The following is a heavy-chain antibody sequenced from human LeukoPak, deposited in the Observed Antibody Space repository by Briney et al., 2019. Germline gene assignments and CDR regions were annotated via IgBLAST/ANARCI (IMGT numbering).Heavy chain of an antibody. D-gene: IGHD3-22*01. CDR2: ISSDGRNK. CDR1: GFTFSSYA. V-gene: IGHV3-30*04. Sequence: GGSLRLSCAASGFTFSSYAMHWVRQAPGKGLEWVAVISSDGRNKYYADSVKGRFTLSRDNSKNTLYLQMNSLRAEDTAAYYCARGDRYDSSGSLAYWGQGTLVTVSS. CDR3: ARGDRYDSSGSLAY. J-gene: IGHJ4*02.